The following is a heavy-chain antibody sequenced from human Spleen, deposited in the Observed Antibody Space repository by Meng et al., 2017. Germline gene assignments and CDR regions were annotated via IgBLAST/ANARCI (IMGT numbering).Heavy chain of an antibody. V-gene: IGHV1-18*04. CDR2: INIYNGIT. CDR3: ATRGNPYLDR. J-gene: IGHJ4*02. CDR1: DYTLTSDG. Sequence: QGQVVQSGAEVKKPGAYVKVSCKVSDYTLTSDGFSWVRQAPGQGLQWMGWINIYNGITNYGRNFQGRVTLTTDTSTSTGYMELRSLTSDDTAVYYCATRGNPYLDRWGQGTLVTVSS.